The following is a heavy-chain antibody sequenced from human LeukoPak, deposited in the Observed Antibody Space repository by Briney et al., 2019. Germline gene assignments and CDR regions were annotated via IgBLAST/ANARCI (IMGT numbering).Heavy chain of an antibody. J-gene: IGHJ3*02. V-gene: IGHV3-21*01. D-gene: IGHD6-19*01. Sequence: GGSLRLSCAASGFTFSSYSMNWVRQAPGKGLEWVSSISSSSSCIYYADSVKGRFTVSRDNAKNSLYLQMNSLRAEDTAVYYCARYDSSGYLFAFDIWGQGTMVTVSS. CDR1: GFTFSSYS. CDR2: ISSSSSCI. CDR3: ARYDSSGYLFAFDI.